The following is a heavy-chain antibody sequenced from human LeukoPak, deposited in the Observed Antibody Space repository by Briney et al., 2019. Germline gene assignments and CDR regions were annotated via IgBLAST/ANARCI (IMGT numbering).Heavy chain of an antibody. CDR2: IYTSGST. Sequence: SQTLSLTCTVSVGSISSGSYYWSWIRQPAGKGLEWIGRIYTSGSTNYNPSLKSRVTISVDTSKNQFSLKLSSVTAADTAVYYCARSFDRPGIVGATYQHWGQGTLVTVSS. CDR1: VGSISSGSYY. J-gene: IGHJ1*01. V-gene: IGHV4-61*02. CDR3: ARSFDRPGIVGATYQH. D-gene: IGHD1-26*01.